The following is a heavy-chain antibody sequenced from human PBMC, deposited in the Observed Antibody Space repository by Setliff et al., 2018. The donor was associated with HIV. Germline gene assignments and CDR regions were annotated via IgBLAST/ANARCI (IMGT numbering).Heavy chain of an antibody. CDR1: GYTFPSYG. J-gene: IGHJ4*02. CDR2: ISAYDGNT. D-gene: IGHD6-13*01. V-gene: IGHV1-18*01. CDR3: ARDGYSSSWYVISGSFDY. Sequence: VASVKVSCKASGYTFPSYGISWVRQAPGQGLEWMGWISAYDGNTNYAQKFQGRVTMTTDTSTSTAYMELRSLRSDDTAVYYCARDGYSSSWYVISGSFDYWGQGILVTVSS.